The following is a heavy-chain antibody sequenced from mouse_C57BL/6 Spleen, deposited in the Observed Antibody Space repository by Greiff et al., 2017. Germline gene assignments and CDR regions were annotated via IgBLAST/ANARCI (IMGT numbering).Heavy chain of an antibody. J-gene: IGHJ3*01. Sequence: EVMLVESGGDLVKPGGSLKLSCAASGFTFSSYGMSWVRQTPDKRLEWVATISSGGSYTYYPDSVKGRFTISRDNAKNTLYLQMSSLKSEDTAMYYCARHEGGDGYYGGFAYWGQGTLVTVSA. D-gene: IGHD2-3*01. CDR2: ISSGGSYT. CDR1: GFTFSSYG. CDR3: ARHEGGDGYYGGFAY. V-gene: IGHV5-6*02.